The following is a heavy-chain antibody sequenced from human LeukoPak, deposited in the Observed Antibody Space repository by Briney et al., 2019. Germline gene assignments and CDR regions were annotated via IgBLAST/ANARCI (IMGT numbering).Heavy chain of an antibody. J-gene: IGHJ5*02. CDR2: VSGSGGST. D-gene: IGHD6-6*01. CDR1: GFTFSNYG. V-gene: IGHV3-23*01. Sequence: GGSLRLSCAASGFTFSNYGMTWVRQAPGKGLEWVSSVSGSGGSTHYADSVKGRFTISRDNSKNTLYLQMNSLRAEDTAVYYCAKGAPYSSSLSNYFDPWGQGTLVTVSS. CDR3: AKGAPYSSSLSNYFDP.